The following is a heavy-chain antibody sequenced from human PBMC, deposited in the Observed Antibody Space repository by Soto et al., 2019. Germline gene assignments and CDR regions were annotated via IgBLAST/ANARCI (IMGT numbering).Heavy chain of an antibody. J-gene: IGHJ5*02. CDR3: ARDYYGSGRLNAHNWFDP. D-gene: IGHD3-10*01. V-gene: IGHV1-69*05. CDR2: IIPIFGTA. Sequence: SVKVSCKASGGTFSSYAISWVRQAPGQGLEWMGGIIPIFGTANYAQKFQGRVTITTDTSTSTAYMELRSLRSDDTAVYYCARDYYGSGRLNAHNWFDPWGQGTLVTVSS. CDR1: GGTFSSYA.